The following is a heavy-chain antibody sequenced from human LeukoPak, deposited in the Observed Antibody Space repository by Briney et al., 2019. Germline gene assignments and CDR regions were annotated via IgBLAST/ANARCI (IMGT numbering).Heavy chain of an antibody. J-gene: IGHJ5*02. D-gene: IGHD3-10*01. CDR3: AHTASGELSFRFDP. V-gene: IGHV2-5*02. CDR1: GFSLSTSGVG. Sequence: SGPTLVNPTQTLTLTCTFSGFSLSTSGVGVGWIRQPPGKALEWLALIYWEDDKRYIPSLKSRLTITNDTSKNQVVLTMTNMDPVDTATYYCAHTASGELSFRFDPWGQGTLVTVSS. CDR2: IYWEDDK.